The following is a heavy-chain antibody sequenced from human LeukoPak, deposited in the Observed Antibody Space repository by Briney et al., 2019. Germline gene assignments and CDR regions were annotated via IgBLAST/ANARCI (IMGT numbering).Heavy chain of an antibody. CDR1: GFTFSSYG. V-gene: IGHV3-30*02. J-gene: IGHJ1*01. CDR2: IRYDGSNK. D-gene: IGHD2-2*01. CDR3: AKNSWGYCSSTSCPGYFQH. Sequence: GGSLRLSCAASGFTFSSYGMHWVRQAPGKGLEWVAFIRYDGSNKYYADSVKGRFTISRDNSKNTLYLQMNSLRAEDTAVYYCAKNSWGYCSSTSCPGYFQHWGQGTLVTVCS.